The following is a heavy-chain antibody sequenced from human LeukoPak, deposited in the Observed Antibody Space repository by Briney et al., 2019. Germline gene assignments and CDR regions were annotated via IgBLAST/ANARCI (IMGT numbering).Heavy chain of an antibody. CDR3: ARLVGGSYYGMDS. J-gene: IGHJ5*01. V-gene: IGHV5-51*01. Sequence: GESLKISCKGSGYRFTSYWIAWVRQMPGKGLEWMGIIYPSDSDTKYSPSFQGQVTISADKSISTAYLQWSSLKASDTAIYYCARLVGGSYYGMDSWGQGTLVTVSS. CDR2: IYPSDSDT. D-gene: IGHD1-26*01. CDR1: GYRFTSYW.